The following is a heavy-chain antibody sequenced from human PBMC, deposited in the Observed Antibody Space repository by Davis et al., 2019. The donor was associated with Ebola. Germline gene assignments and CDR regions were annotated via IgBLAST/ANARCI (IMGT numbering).Heavy chain of an antibody. CDR1: GFTVSSNY. CDR3: ARVERRDGYNFRYYFDY. V-gene: IGHV3-30-3*01. J-gene: IGHJ4*02. Sequence: GESLKISCAASGFTVSSNYMSWVRQAPGKGLEWVAVISYDGSNKYYADSVKGRFTISRDNSKNTLYLQMNSLRAEDTAVYYCARVERRDGYNFRYYFDYWGQGTLVTVSS. CDR2: ISYDGSNK. D-gene: IGHD5-24*01.